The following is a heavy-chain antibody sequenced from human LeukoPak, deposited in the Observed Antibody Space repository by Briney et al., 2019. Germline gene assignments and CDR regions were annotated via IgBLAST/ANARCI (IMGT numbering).Heavy chain of an antibody. V-gene: IGHV3-21*01. CDR1: GFTFSSYS. J-gene: IGHJ4*02. CDR3: ARAGAIGYCSSTSCSVDY. CDR2: ISSSSSYI. Sequence: GGSLRLSCAAPGFTFSSYSMNWVRQAPGKGLEWVSSISSSSSYIYYADSVKGRFTISRDNAKNSLYLQMNSLRAEDTAVYYCARAGAIGYCSSTSCSVDYWGQGTLVTVSS. D-gene: IGHD2-2*01.